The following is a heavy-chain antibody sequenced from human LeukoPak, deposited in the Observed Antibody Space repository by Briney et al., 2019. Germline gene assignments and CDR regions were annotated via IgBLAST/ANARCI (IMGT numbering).Heavy chain of an antibody. CDR2: IYSGGGT. CDR1: GFTVSSNY. D-gene: IGHD6-13*01. J-gene: IGHJ6*02. V-gene: IGHV3-66*01. Sequence: GGSLRLSCAASGFTVSSNYMSWVRQAPGKGLEWVSVIYSGGGTYYADSVKGRFTISRDNSKNTLYLQMNSLRAEDTAVYYCARDLGYSSSWYYYYGMDVWGQGTTVTVSS. CDR3: ARDLGYSSSWYYYYGMDV.